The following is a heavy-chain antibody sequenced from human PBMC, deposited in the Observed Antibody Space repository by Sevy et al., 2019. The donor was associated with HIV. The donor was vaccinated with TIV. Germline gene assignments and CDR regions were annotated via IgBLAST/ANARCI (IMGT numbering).Heavy chain of an antibody. D-gene: IGHD2-15*01. Sequence: GGSLRLSCAASGFTFSDYYMSWIRQAPGKGLEWVSYISSSGSTIYYADSVKGRFTISRDNAKNSLYLQMNSLRAEDTAVYYCARGVGYCSGGSCYRAGGVYYGMDVWGQGTTVTVSS. J-gene: IGHJ6*02. CDR1: GFTFSDYY. V-gene: IGHV3-11*01. CDR2: ISSSGSTI. CDR3: ARGVGYCSGGSCYRAGGVYYGMDV.